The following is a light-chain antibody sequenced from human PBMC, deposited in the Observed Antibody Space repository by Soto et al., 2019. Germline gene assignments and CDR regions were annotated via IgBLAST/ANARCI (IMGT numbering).Light chain of an antibody. CDR3: GSWDSSLSAYV. Sequence: QSVLTQPPSVSAAPGQQVTISCSGSNSTIGGHSVSWYQQLPGTAPKLLLYDDTKRPSGIPDRFSGSKSGTSATLGITGFQTGDEADYYCGSWDSSLSAYVFGTGTKVTVL. J-gene: IGLJ1*01. V-gene: IGLV1-51*01. CDR2: DDT. CDR1: NSTIGGHS.